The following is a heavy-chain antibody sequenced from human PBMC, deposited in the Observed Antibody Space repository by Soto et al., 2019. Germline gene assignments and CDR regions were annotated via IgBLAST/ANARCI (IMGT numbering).Heavy chain of an antibody. CDR1: GFTVSSNY. CDR3: ARDSCSGGSCYSAPGSDY. V-gene: IGHV3-53*02. D-gene: IGHD2-15*01. J-gene: IGHJ4*02. Sequence: EVQLVETGGGLIQPGGSLRLSCAASGFTVSSNYMSWVRQAPGKGLEWVSVIYSGGSTYYADSVKGRFTISRDNSKNTLYLRMNSLRAEDTAVYYCARDSCSGGSCYSAPGSDYWGQGTLVTVSS. CDR2: IYSGGST.